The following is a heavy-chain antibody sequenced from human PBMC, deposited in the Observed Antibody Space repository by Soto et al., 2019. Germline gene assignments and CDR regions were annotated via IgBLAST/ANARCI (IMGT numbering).Heavy chain of an antibody. Sequence: RGSLRLSCTASGFTFSNYGIHWVRQAPGKGLKWVTLMSYEGSNIYYADSVKGRFTISRDNSKNTLSLQMNSLRAEDTAVYYCSLLQGRGYYVSNGEWEADASDTWGQGTMVAVSS. CDR1: GFTFSNYG. CDR2: MSYEGSNI. V-gene: IGHV3-30*03. D-gene: IGHD3-22*01. CDR3: SLLQGRGYYVSNGEWEADASDT. J-gene: IGHJ3*02.